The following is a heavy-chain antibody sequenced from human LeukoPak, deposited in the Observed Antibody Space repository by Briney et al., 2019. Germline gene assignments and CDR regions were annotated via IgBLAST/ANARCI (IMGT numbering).Heavy chain of an antibody. V-gene: IGHV1-18*01. CDR3: ARGRVGATYYYYYMDV. CDR2: ISAYNGNT. J-gene: IGHJ6*03. Sequence: ASVKVSCKASGYTFTSYGISWVRQAPGQGLEWMGWISAYNGNTNYAQKLQGRVTMTTDTSTSTAYMELSSLRSEDTAVYYCARGRVGATYYYYYMDVWGKGTMVTVSS. D-gene: IGHD1-26*01. CDR1: GYTFTSYG.